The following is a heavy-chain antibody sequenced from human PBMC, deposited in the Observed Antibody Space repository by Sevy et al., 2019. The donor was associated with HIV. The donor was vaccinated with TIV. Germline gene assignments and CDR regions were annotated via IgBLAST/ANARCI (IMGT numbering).Heavy chain of an antibody. V-gene: IGHV4-59*01. D-gene: IGHD3-10*01. CDR2: IYYTGST. CDR3: ASGYGSGSSYFDY. CDR1: GGSISSYY. J-gene: IGHJ4*02. Sequence: SETLSLTCTVSGGSISSYYWSWIRQPPGKGLEWIGYIYYTGSTNYNPSLKSRVTISVDTSKNQFSLKLSSVTAADTAAYYCASGYGSGSSYFDYWGQGTLVTVSS.